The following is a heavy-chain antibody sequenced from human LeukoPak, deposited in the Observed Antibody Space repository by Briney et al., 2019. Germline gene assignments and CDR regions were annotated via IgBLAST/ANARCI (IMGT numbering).Heavy chain of an antibody. CDR1: GFTFSRYG. J-gene: IGHJ5*02. V-gene: IGHV3-30*03. D-gene: IGHD1-1*01. CDR3: ARIVGTGAFDP. Sequence: GRSLRLSCAASGFTFSRYGMHWVRQTPGKGLEWVAVISYDASNKYYADSVKGRFTISRDNAKNSLYLQMNSLRAEDTAVYYCARIVGTGAFDPWGQGTLVTVSS. CDR2: ISYDASNK.